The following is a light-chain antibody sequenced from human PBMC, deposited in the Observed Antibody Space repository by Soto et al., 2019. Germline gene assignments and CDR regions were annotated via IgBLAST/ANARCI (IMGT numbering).Light chain of an antibody. J-gene: IGKJ2*01. CDR1: QSVSSSY. CDR3: QQYGSSPET. Sequence: EIVLTQAPGALSLYPGERATLSCRASQSVSSSYLAWYQQKPGQAPRLLIHGASSKATGIPDRFSGSGSGTDFTLTISRLEHEDFAVYYCQQYGSSPETFGQGTQLEIK. CDR2: GAS. V-gene: IGKV3-20*01.